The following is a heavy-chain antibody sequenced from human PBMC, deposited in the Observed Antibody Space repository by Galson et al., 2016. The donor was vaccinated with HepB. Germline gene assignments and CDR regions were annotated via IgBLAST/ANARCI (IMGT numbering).Heavy chain of an antibody. CDR2: RKEDGSRI. CDR3: TRVAYTDEGIDI. D-gene: IGHD1-14*01. Sequence: SLRLSCAASGFTFSMYGMTWVRQAPGQGLEWVANRKEDGSRIHYADSVRGRFTNSRDNTKKSLFLQMTSLRVEATAVYYCTRVAYTDEGIDIWGQGTLVTVSS. CDR1: GFTFSMYG. J-gene: IGHJ3*02. V-gene: IGHV3-7*01.